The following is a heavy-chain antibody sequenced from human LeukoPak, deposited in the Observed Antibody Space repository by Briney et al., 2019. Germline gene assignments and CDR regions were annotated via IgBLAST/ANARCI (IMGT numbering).Heavy chain of an antibody. CDR3: AKGGDILTTSILFPDY. V-gene: IGHV3-23*01. D-gene: IGHD3-9*01. J-gene: IGHJ4*02. CDR1: GFTFSSYA. CDR2: IGGSGGST. Sequence: PGGSLRLSCAASGFTFSSYAMSWVRQAPGKGLEWASAIGGSGGSTYYADSVKGRFTISRDNSKNTLYLQMNSLRAEDTAVYYCAKGGDILTTSILFPDYWGQGTLVTVSS.